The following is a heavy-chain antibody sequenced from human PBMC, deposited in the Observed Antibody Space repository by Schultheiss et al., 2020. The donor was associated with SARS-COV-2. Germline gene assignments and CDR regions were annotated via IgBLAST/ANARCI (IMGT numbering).Heavy chain of an antibody. J-gene: IGHJ5*02. D-gene: IGHD2-2*01. CDR2: IFDSGNT. V-gene: IGHV4-59*01. Sequence: SQTLSLTCTVSGGSISPYYWSWIRQSPGKGLEWIGYIFDSGNTNYNPPLKSRVTISVDTSKNQFSLKLSSVTAADTAVYYCARMLGYCSTTSCLTRFDPWGQGTLVTVSS. CDR1: GGSISPYY. CDR3: ARMLGYCSTTSCLTRFDP.